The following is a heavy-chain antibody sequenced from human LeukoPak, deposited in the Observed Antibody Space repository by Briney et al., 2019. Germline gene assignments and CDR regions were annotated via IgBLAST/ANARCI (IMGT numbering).Heavy chain of an antibody. D-gene: IGHD6-19*01. Sequence: SETLSLTCTVSGDSVSAFYWSWLRQSPGTGLEWIGFIHYPASTAYNPSLKSRVTISLETSRNQLSRMLTSLTPADTAMYYCARGSSDVYWYLDVWGRGTLVTVSS. CDR3: ARGSSDVYWYLDV. CDR1: GDSVSAFY. CDR2: IHYPAST. J-gene: IGHJ2*01. V-gene: IGHV4-59*02.